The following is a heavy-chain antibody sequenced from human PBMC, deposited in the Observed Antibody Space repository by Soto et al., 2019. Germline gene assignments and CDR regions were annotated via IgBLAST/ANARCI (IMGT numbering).Heavy chain of an antibody. V-gene: IGHV3-23*01. CDR1: GFTFSNPA. CDR2: IDAGGGST. D-gene: IGHD6-25*01. J-gene: IGHJ4*02. Sequence: GGSLRLSCTASGFTFSNPAITWVRQAPGKGLEWVSTIDAGGGSTHYADSVKGRFTISRDNSKNTLYLQMNSLRAEDTAVYYCAILNAASGSYWGQGSLVTVSS. CDR3: AILNAASGSY.